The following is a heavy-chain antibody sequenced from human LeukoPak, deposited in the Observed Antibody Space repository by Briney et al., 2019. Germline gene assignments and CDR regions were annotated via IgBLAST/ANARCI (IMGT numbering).Heavy chain of an antibody. CDR2: IIPIFGTA. V-gene: IGHV1-69*05. D-gene: IGHD5-12*01. CDR3: ARGGYDYNWFDP. Sequence: ASVKVSCKASGGTFSSYAISWVRQAPGQGLERMGGIIPIFGTANYAQKFQGRVTITTDESTSTAYMELSSLRSEDTAVYYCARGGYDYNWFDPWGQGTLVTVSS. CDR1: GGTFSSYA. J-gene: IGHJ5*02.